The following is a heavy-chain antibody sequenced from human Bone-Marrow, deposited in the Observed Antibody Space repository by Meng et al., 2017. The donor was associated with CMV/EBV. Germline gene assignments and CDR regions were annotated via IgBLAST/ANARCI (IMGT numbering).Heavy chain of an antibody. J-gene: IGHJ6*02. Sequence: GESLKISCAASGFTFDDYGMSWVRQAPGKGLEWVSGINWNGGSTSYAGSVKGRFTISRDNAKNSLYLQMNSLRAEDTALYYCARGLRAAAKHYYYGMDVWGQRTTVTVSS. V-gene: IGHV3-20*04. CDR1: GFTFDDYG. CDR3: ARGLRAAAKHYYYGMDV. D-gene: IGHD6-13*01. CDR2: INWNGGST.